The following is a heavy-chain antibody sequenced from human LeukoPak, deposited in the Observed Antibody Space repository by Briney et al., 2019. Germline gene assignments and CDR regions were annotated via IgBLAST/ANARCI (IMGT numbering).Heavy chain of an antibody. CDR2: IYYSGGT. CDR3: ARRITMVRGVKRWAGYFDL. J-gene: IGHJ2*01. D-gene: IGHD3-10*01. Sequence: PSETLSLTCTVSGGSISSYYWSWIRQPPGKGLEWIGYIYYSGGTNYNPSLKSRVTISVDTSKNQFSLKLSSVTAADTAVYYCARRITMVRGVKRWAGYFDLWGRGTLVTVSS. CDR1: GGSISSYY. V-gene: IGHV4-59*01.